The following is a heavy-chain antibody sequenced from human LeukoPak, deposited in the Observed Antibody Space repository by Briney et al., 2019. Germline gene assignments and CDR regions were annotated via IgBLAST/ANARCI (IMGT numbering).Heavy chain of an antibody. V-gene: IGHV3-7*01. CDR2: INPDGSVN. CDR3: ARIFGWVTIFDC. D-gene: IGHD3-3*01. Sequence: PGGSLRLSCTASGFTFNTHWMSWVRQAPGKGLEWVASINPDGSVNRYVDSVKGRVTISRENAENSLHLQMNSLRAEDTAVYYCARIFGWVTIFDCWGQGTLVTVSS. J-gene: IGHJ4*02. CDR1: GFTFNTHW.